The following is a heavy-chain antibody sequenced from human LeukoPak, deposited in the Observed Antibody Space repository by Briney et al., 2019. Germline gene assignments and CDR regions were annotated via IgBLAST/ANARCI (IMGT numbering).Heavy chain of an antibody. CDR2: IKQDGSEK. CDR1: GFTFSRYW. CDR3: ARNGAPVVTAITPYYYYMDV. J-gene: IGHJ6*03. V-gene: IGHV3-7*01. Sequence: AGGSLRLSCAASGFTFSRYWMSWVRQAPGKGLEWVANIKQDGSEKYYVDSVKGRFTISRDNAKNSLYLQMNSLRAEDTAVYYCARNGAPVVTAITPYYYYMDVWGKGTTVTVSS. D-gene: IGHD2-21*02.